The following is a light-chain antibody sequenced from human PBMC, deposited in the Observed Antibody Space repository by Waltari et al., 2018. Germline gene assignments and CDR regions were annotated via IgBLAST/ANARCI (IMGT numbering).Light chain of an antibody. CDR2: GQN. J-gene: IGLJ1*01. CDR1: ILSSHF. V-gene: IGLV3-19*01. CDR3: NCRDTSGNHYV. Sequence: SSEVTQDPSVSVALGPTVRITCQGDILSSHFASWYQQMPGQAPILVIYGQNARPSGIPDRFSGSASGDTASLTITGVQAEDEADYYCNCRDTSGNHYVFGPGTKVTVL.